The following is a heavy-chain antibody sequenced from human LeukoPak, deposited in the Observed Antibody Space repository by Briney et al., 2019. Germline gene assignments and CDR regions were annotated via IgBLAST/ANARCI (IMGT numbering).Heavy chain of an antibody. D-gene: IGHD1-26*01. J-gene: IGHJ4*02. CDR3: ARGEGRIVGATGRVGFDY. CDR2: ISAYNGNT. CDR1: GYTFTSYG. V-gene: IGHV1-18*01. Sequence: ASVKVSCKASGYTFTSYGISWVRQAPGQGLEWMGWISAYNGNTNYAQKLQGRVTMTTHTSTSTAYMELSRLRSDDTAVYYCARGEGRIVGATGRVGFDYWGQGTLVTVSS.